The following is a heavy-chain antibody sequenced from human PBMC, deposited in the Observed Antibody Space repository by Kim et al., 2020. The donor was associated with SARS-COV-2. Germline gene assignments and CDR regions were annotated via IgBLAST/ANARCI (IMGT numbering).Heavy chain of an antibody. Sequence: GGSLRLSCAASGFIFRNFGMHWVRQAPGKGLEWVAFISNDGTTSFYADSVRGRFTISRDYSENKLYLHMDILSAGDTAVYYCARPSSSHFAFWGQGTLVNVPS. D-gene: IGHD3-10*01. CDR1: GFIFRNFG. CDR3: ARPSSSHFAF. J-gene: IGHJ4*02. CDR2: ISNDGTTS. V-gene: IGHV3-33*05.